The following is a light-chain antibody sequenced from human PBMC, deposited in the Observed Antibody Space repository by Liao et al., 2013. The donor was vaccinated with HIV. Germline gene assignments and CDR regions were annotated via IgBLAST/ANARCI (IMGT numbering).Light chain of an antibody. Sequence: SYDLTQPPSVSVSAGQTAIITCSGDKLGDKYASWYQQKPGQSPVLLIYYDTDRPSGIPERFSGSNFGNTATLTISRVEAGDEADYYCQVWDSSRDHWVFGGGTKLTVL. CDR2: YDT. CDR3: QVWDSSRDHWV. V-gene: IGLV3-1*01. J-gene: IGLJ3*02. CDR1: KLGDKY.